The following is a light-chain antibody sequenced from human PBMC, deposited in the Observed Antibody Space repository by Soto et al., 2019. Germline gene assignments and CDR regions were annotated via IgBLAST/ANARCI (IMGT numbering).Light chain of an antibody. CDR3: QQYDSYPST. V-gene: IGKV1-5*01. CDR1: QSISSW. Sequence: DIQMTQSPSTLSASVGDRVTITCRASQSISSWLAWYLQKPGKAPKLLIYEARNLESGVPSRFSGSGSGTEFTLTVSSLQPDDFATYYCQQYDSYPSTFGQGDKVEIK. CDR2: EAR. J-gene: IGKJ1*01.